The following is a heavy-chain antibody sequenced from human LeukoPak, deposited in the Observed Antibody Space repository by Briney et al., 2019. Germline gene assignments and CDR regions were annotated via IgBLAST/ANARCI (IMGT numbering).Heavy chain of an antibody. V-gene: IGHV3-30*02. CDR1: EFTFSSYG. CDR3: AKEGSAVGNYFDY. D-gene: IGHD6-19*01. J-gene: IGHJ4*02. Sequence: GGSLRLSCAASEFTFSSYGMHWVRQAPGKGLEWVAFIRYDGSNKYYADSVKGRFTISRDNSKNTLYLQMNSLRAEDTAVYYCAKEGSAVGNYFDYWGQGTLVTVSS. CDR2: IRYDGSNK.